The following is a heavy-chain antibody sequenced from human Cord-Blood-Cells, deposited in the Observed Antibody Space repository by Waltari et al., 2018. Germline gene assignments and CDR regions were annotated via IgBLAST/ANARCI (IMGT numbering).Heavy chain of an antibody. J-gene: IGHJ4*02. Sequence: QVPLVQSGAAVKKPGASVKVSCKASGGTFSSYDISWLRPAPGQGLEWMGGIIPIFGTANYAQKFQGRVTITADESTSTAYMELSSLRSEDTAVYYCARDPEDYYYDSSGYYDYWGQGTLVTVSS. CDR2: IIPIFGTA. CDR1: GGTFSSYD. V-gene: IGHV1-69*01. D-gene: IGHD3-22*01. CDR3: ARDPEDYYYDSSGYYDY.